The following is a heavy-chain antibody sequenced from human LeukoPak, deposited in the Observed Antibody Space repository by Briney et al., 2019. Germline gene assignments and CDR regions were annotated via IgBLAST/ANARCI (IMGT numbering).Heavy chain of an antibody. V-gene: IGHV4-38-2*02. J-gene: IGHJ4*02. CDR3: ATYYYDSSGYYFDY. D-gene: IGHD3-22*01. Sequence: SETLSLTCTVSGYSISSGYYWGWIRQPPGKGLGWIGSIYHSGSTYYNPPLKSRVTISVDPSKNQFSLKLSPVTAADPAVYYCATYYYDSSGYYFDYWGQGTLVTVSS. CDR1: GYSISSGYY. CDR2: IYHSGST.